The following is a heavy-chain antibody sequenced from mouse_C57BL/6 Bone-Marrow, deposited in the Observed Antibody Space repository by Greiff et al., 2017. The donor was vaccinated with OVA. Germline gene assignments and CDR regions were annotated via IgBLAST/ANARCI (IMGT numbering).Heavy chain of an antibody. J-gene: IGHJ1*03. CDR1: GYTFTGYW. Sequence: QVQLKESGAKLMKPGASVKLSCKATGYTFTGYWIEWVKQRPGHGLEWIGEILPGSGSTNYNEKFKGKATFTADTSSNTAYMQLSSLTTEDSAIYYCARYGASYDYDPYWYFDVWGTGTTVTVSS. CDR2: ILPGSGST. V-gene: IGHV1-9*01. D-gene: IGHD2-4*01. CDR3: ARYGASYDYDPYWYFDV.